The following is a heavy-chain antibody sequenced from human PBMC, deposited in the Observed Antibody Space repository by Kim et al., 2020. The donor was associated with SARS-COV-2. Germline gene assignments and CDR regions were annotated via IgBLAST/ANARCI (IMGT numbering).Heavy chain of an antibody. CDR2: ISGSGGST. CDR3: AKDPYYDFWSGYYFDY. CDR1: GFTFSNYA. D-gene: IGHD3-3*01. Sequence: GGSLRLSCAASGFTFSNYAMNWVRQAPGKGLEWVSAISGSGGSTYYADSVKGRFTISRDNSKNTLYLQMNSLRAEGTAVYYCAKDPYYDFWSGYYFDYWGQVTLVTVSS. J-gene: IGHJ4*02. V-gene: IGHV3-23*01.